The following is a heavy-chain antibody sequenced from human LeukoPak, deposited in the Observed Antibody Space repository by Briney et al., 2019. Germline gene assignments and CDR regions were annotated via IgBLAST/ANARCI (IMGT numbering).Heavy chain of an antibody. CDR3: ASPSPTYGSDAFDI. D-gene: IGHD4-17*01. J-gene: IGHJ3*02. V-gene: IGHV4-38-2*02. Sequence: SETLSLTCTVSGYSISNGYYWGWIRQPPGKGLEWIGSIYHSGSTYYNPSLKSRVTISVDTSKNQFSLKLSSVTAADTAVYYCASPSPTYGSDAFDIWGQGTMVTVSS. CDR2: IYHSGST. CDR1: GYSISNGYY.